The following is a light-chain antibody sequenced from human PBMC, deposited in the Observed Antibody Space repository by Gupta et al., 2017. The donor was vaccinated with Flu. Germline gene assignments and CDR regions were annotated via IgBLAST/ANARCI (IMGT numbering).Light chain of an antibody. J-gene: IGKJ4*01. CDR2: KAS. CDR3: QQYGTAPVT. V-gene: IGKV1-5*03. Sequence: GDRVTITCRASESIRFWLAWYQQKPGKAPKLLIYKASSLEGGVPSRFSGSGSGTEFTLTITSLQPDDFAIYFCQQYGTAPVTFGGGTKVELK. CDR1: ESIRFW.